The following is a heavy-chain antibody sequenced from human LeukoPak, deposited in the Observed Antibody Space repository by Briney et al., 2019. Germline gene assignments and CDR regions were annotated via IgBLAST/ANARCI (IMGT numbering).Heavy chain of an antibody. CDR1: GYSFTSYW. D-gene: IGHD6-19*01. CDR3: ARFTGSGWSIYYFDY. CDR2: IYPDDSSA. V-gene: IGHV5-51*01. Sequence: GGSLKISCKGSGYSFTSYWIGWVRQMPGKGLEWMGIIYPDDSSARYSPSFQGQVTISADKSISTAYLQWSSLKASDTAMYYCARFTGSGWSIYYFDYWGQEPWSPSP. J-gene: IGHJ4*01.